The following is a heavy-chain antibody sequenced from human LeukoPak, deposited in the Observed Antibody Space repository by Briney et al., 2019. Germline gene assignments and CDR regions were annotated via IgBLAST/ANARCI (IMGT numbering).Heavy chain of an antibody. Sequence: GGSLRLSCAASGFTFSGFWMSWVRQAPGKGLEWVANIKQDASERYYVGSVKGRFTISRDNAQNSLYLQMNSLRAEDTAVYYCAELGITMIGGVWGKGTTVTISS. CDR2: IKQDASER. CDR3: AELGITMIGGV. J-gene: IGHJ6*04. V-gene: IGHV3-7*01. CDR1: GFTFSGFW. D-gene: IGHD3-10*02.